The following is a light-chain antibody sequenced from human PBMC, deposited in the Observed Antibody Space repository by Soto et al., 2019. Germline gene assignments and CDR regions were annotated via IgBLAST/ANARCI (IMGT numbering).Light chain of an antibody. CDR1: SSNIGAGYD. CDR3: QSYDSSLSGFYV. Sequence: QSVLTQPPSVSGAPGQRVTISCTGSSSNIGAGYDVHWYQQLPGTAPKLLIYGNSNRPSGVPDRFSGSKSGTSASLAITGLQAEDEAYYYCQSYDSSLSGFYVFGTGTKVNVL. V-gene: IGLV1-40*01. J-gene: IGLJ1*01. CDR2: GNS.